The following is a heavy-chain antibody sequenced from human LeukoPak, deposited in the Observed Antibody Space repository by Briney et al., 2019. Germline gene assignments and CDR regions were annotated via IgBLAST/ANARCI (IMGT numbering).Heavy chain of an antibody. V-gene: IGHV3-30*04. Sequence: PGRSLRLSCATSGFTFSSYAMHWVRQAPGKGLEWVALISYDGINQYYADSVKGRFIISRGNSKNTLYLQLNSLRLEDTAVYYCTLTTFGVVYYSDYWGQGTLVTVSS. J-gene: IGHJ4*02. D-gene: IGHD1/OR15-1a*01. CDR3: TLTTFGVVYYSDY. CDR1: GFTFSSYA. CDR2: ISYDGINQ.